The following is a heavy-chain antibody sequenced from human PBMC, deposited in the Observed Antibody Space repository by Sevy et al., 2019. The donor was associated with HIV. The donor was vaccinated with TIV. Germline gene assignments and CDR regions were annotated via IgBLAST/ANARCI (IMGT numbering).Heavy chain of an antibody. CDR1: GFPFSNYA. Sequence: GGSLRLSCAASGFPFSNYAMSWVRQAPGKGLEWVSPLIGGGSRTYYADSVTGRFIISRDNSRNTLYLQMNSLRAGDTAIYYCAKRRVQSGLSGGGANYGMDVCGRGTTVTVSS. V-gene: IGHV3-23*01. CDR2: LIGGGSRT. J-gene: IGHJ6*02. CDR3: AKRRVQSGLSGGGANYGMDV. D-gene: IGHD2-8*02.